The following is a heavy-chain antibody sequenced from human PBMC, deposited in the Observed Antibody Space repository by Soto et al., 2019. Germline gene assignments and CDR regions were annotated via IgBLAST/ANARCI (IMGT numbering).Heavy chain of an antibody. CDR3: ARASPRFTYYYDSSGYLLDY. CDR1: GGSISSYY. Sequence: PSDTLSLTCTVSGGSISSYYWSWIRQPPGKGLEWIGYIYYSGSTNYNPSLKSRVTISVDTSKNQFSLKLSSVTAADTAVYYCARASPRFTYYYDSSGYLLDYWGQGTLVTVSS. J-gene: IGHJ4*02. CDR2: IYYSGST. D-gene: IGHD3-22*01. V-gene: IGHV4-59*01.